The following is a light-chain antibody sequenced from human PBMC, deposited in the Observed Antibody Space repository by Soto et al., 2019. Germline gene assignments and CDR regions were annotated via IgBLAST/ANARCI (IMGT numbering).Light chain of an antibody. CDR1: SSDVGAYNY. CDR3: VAYTNSGTPGV. CDR2: EVS. Sequence: QSALTQPASVSGSPGQSITISCAGTSSDVGAYNYVSWYQQHPGKAPKLMIYEVSNRPSGVSNRFSGSKSGDTASLTISGLQAEDEAAYYSVAYTNSGTPGVFGSGTKVTV. J-gene: IGLJ1*01. V-gene: IGLV2-14*01.